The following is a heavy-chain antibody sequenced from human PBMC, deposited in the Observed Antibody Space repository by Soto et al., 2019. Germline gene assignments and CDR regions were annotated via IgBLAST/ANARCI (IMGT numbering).Heavy chain of an antibody. J-gene: IGHJ3*02. D-gene: IGHD6-19*01. CDR3: AREGPIAVATDAFDI. CDR1: GYTFTSYG. CDR2: ISAYNGNT. Sequence: ASVKVSCKASGYTFTSYGISWVRQAPGQGLEWMGWISAYNGNTNYAQKLQGRVTMTTDTSTSTAYMELRSLRSDDTAVYYCAREGPIAVATDAFDIWGQGTMVTVSS. V-gene: IGHV1-18*01.